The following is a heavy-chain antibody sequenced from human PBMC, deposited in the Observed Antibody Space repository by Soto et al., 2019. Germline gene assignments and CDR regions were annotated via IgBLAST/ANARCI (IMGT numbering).Heavy chain of an antibody. CDR2: IWFDGSNR. Sequence: GGSLRLSCAASGFSFRRYGMHWVRQAPGKGLEWVAVIWFDGSNRFYADSVKGRFTISRDTSNNTLYLQMDGLGAEDAGVYYCARAVEGGFDHWGQGTLVTVSS. J-gene: IGHJ4*02. V-gene: IGHV3-33*01. D-gene: IGHD6-19*01. CDR1: GFSFRRYG. CDR3: ARAVEGGFDH.